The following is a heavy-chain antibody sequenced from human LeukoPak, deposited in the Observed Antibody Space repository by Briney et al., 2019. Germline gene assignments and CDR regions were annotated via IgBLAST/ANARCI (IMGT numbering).Heavy chain of an antibody. Sequence: GGSLRLSCEASGFTFRSYWMNWARQAPGKALEWVANIKQDGRERYYVDSVKGRFTISRDNAKNSLYLQMSSLRVEDTAVYYCARDRYYGSGSPFDYWGQGTLVTVSS. CDR1: GFTFRSYW. J-gene: IGHJ4*02. V-gene: IGHV3-7*01. CDR2: IKQDGRER. CDR3: ARDRYYGSGSPFDY. D-gene: IGHD3-10*01.